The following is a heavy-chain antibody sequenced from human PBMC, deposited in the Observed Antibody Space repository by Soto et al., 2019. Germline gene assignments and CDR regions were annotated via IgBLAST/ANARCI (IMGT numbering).Heavy chain of an antibody. J-gene: IGHJ4*02. CDR1: GGSISSYY. CDR2: IYYSGST. Sequence: QVQLQESGPGLVKPSETLSLTCTVSGGSISSYYWSWIRQPPGKGLEWIGYIYYSGSTNYNPSLKSRVTISVDTSKNQCSLKLSSVTAADTAVYYCARADGLEWLLDYWGQGTLVTVSS. CDR3: ARADGLEWLLDY. V-gene: IGHV4-59*01. D-gene: IGHD3-3*01.